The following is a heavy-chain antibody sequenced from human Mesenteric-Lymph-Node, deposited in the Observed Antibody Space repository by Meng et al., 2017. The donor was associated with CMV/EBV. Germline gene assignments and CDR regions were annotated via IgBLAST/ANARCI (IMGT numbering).Heavy chain of an antibody. Sequence: GESLKISCAASGFTFSDYYMSWIRQAPGKGLEWVSYITTSDSAISYTDSVKGRFTISRDNAKNSLYLQMNSLSAEDTAVYFCARESSTSRYFDYWGQGTLVTVSS. V-gene: IGHV3-11*04. J-gene: IGHJ4*02. CDR3: ARESSTSRYFDY. CDR2: ITTSDSAI. CDR1: GFTFSDYY. D-gene: IGHD2-2*01.